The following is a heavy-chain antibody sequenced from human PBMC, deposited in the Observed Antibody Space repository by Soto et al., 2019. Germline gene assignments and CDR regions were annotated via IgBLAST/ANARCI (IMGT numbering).Heavy chain of an antibody. J-gene: IGHJ3*02. CDR2: IYPGDSDT. Sequence: GESLKISCNGSGYIFTSYWIGWGRQMPGKGLEWMGIIYPGDSDTRYSPSFQGQVTISADKSISTAYLQWSSLKASDTAMYYCARQRDGEGGFFDIWGQGTMVTVSS. V-gene: IGHV5-51*01. CDR3: ARQRDGEGGFFDI. D-gene: IGHD4-17*01. CDR1: GYIFTSYW.